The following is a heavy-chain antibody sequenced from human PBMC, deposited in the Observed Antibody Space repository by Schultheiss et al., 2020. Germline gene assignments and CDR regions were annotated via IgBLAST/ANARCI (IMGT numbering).Heavy chain of an antibody. CDR2: ISGSGGST. Sequence: GESLKISCAASGFTFSSYAMSWVRQAPGKGLEWVSAISGSGGSTYYADSVKGRFTISRDNSKNTLYLQMNSLRAEDTAVYYCARVGGDTKTYYYYGMDVWGQGTTVTVSS. J-gene: IGHJ6*02. V-gene: IGHV3-23*01. CDR1: GFTFSSYA. CDR3: ARVGGDTKTYYYYGMDV. D-gene: IGHD2-21*02.